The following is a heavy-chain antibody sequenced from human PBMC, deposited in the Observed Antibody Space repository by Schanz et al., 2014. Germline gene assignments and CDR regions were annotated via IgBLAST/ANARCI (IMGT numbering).Heavy chain of an antibody. CDR1: GYTFTSYY. CDR2: INPSVGNT. CDR3: ARGGFFDSTSFDS. V-gene: IGHV1-46*03. J-gene: IGHJ4*02. D-gene: IGHD2-2*01. Sequence: QVQLVQSGAEVKKPGASVKVSCEASGYTFTSYYIHWFRQAPGQGLEWMGLINPSVGNTNYAQNFQGRLTVTRDTSTSTVNMELSSLRSEDTAVYYCARGGFFDSTSFDSWGQGTLXTVSS.